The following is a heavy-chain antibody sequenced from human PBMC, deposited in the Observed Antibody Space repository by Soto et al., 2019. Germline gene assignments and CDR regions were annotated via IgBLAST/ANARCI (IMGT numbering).Heavy chain of an antibody. V-gene: IGHV2-26*01. CDR1: GFSLSNAGLG. D-gene: IGHD6-13*01. CDR3: ASASSTSWYWFDP. CDR2: IFSNDEK. Sequence: QVTVKESGPVLVKPTETLTLTCTVSGFSLSNAGLGVSWIRQPPGKALEWLAHIFSNDEKSYSTSLKSRLTSSKDTSKSQVVLIMTNMDPVDTATYYCASASSTSWYWFDPWGQGTQVTVSS. J-gene: IGHJ5*02.